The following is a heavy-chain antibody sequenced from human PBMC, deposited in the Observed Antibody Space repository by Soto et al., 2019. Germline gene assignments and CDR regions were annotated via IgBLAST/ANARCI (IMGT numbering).Heavy chain of an antibody. CDR3: ARFSGIAAAGTSPQDY. J-gene: IGHJ4*02. Sequence: GGSLRLSCAASGFTFSDYYMSWIRQAPGKGLEWVSYISSSSSYTNYADSVKGRFTISRDNSKNTLYLQMNSLRAEDTAVYYCARFSGIAAAGTSPQDYWGQGTLVTVSS. CDR1: GFTFSDYY. V-gene: IGHV3-11*06. D-gene: IGHD6-13*01. CDR2: ISSSSSYT.